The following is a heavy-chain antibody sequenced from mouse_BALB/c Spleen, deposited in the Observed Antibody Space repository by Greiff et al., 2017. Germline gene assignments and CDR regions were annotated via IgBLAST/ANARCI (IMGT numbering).Heavy chain of an antibody. D-gene: IGHD2-10*01. CDR2: ISTYYGDA. CDR1: GYTFTDYA. Sequence: QVQLKESGAELVRPGVSVKISCKGSGYTFTDYAMHWVKQSHAKSLEWIGVISTYYGDASYNQKFKGKATMTVDKPSSTAYMELARLTSEDSAIYYCAAYYGNHSFAYWGQGTLVTVSA. V-gene: IGHV1S137*01. CDR3: AAYYGNHSFAY. J-gene: IGHJ3*01.